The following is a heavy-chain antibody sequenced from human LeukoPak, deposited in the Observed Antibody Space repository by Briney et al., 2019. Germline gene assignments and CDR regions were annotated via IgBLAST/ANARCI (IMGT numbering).Heavy chain of an antibody. CDR1: GGSISSYY. CDR3: ARAGYAVAATDY. J-gene: IGHJ4*02. D-gene: IGHD6-19*01. CDR2: IYYSGST. V-gene: IGHV4-59*01. Sequence: SETLSLTCTVSGGSISSYYWSWIRQPPGKGLEWIEYIYYSGSTNYNPSLKSRVTISVDTSKNQFSLKLSSVTAADTAVYYCARAGYAVAATDYWGQGTLVTVSS.